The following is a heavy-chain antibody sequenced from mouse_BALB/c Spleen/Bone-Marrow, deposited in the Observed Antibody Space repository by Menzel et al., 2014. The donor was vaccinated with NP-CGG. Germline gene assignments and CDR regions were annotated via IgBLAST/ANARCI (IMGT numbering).Heavy chain of an antibody. D-gene: IGHD1-1*01. V-gene: IGHV14-3*02. CDR1: GFNIKDTY. CDR3: ARYNYGSSQFAY. CDR2: IDPANGNT. Sequence: VQLQQSGAELVKPGASVKLSCTASGFNIKDTYMHWVKQRPEQGLEWIGRIDPANGNTKYDPKFQGKATITADTPSNTAYLQLSSLTSEDTAVYYCARYNYGSSQFAYWGQGTLVTVSA. J-gene: IGHJ3*01.